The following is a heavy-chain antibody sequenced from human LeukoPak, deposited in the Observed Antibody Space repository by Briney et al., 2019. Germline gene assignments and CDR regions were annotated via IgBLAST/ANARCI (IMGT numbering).Heavy chain of an antibody. Sequence: GGSLRLSCAASGFTFYDYGMSLVRQAPGKGLEWVSAISGSGGSTYYADSVKGRFTISRDNSKNTLYLQMNSLRAEDTAVYYCAKYAGATTRTLNYWGQGTLVTVSS. CDR1: GFTFYDYG. V-gene: IGHV3-23*01. CDR3: AKYAGATTRTLNY. D-gene: IGHD1-26*01. CDR2: ISGSGGST. J-gene: IGHJ4*02.